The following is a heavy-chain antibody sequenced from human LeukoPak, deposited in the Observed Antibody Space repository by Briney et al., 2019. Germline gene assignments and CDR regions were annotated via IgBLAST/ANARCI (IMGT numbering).Heavy chain of an antibody. CDR3: ARGGRLRYFDLPYFDY. CDR1: GFIVNSYA. Sequence: PGGSLRLSCAASGFIVNSYAMSWVRQALGKGLAWVAVIWYDGSNKYYADSVKGRFTISRDNSKNTLYLQMNSLRAEDTAVYYCARGGRLRYFDLPYFDYWGQGTLVTVSS. D-gene: IGHD3-9*01. J-gene: IGHJ4*02. V-gene: IGHV3-33*07. CDR2: IWYDGSNK.